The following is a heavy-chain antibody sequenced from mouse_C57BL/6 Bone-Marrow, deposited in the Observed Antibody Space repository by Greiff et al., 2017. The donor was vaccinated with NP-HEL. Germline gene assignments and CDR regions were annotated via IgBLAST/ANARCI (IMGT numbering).Heavy chain of an antibody. D-gene: IGHD2-12*01. CDR2: IDPENGDT. Sequence: VQLQQSGAELVRPGASVKLSCTASGFNIKGDYMHWVKQRPEQGLEWIGWIDPENGDTEYASKFQGKATITADTSSNTAYLQLSSLTSEDTAVYYCITEDYIAMDYWGQGTSVTVSS. CDR1: GFNIKGDY. CDR3: ITEDYIAMDY. V-gene: IGHV14-4*01. J-gene: IGHJ4*01.